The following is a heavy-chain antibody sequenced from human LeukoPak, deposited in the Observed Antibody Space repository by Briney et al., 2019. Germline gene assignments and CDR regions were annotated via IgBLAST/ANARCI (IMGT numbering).Heavy chain of an antibody. D-gene: IGHD3-22*01. CDR1: GGSISSSSYY. CDR2: ISNSGGST. J-gene: IGHJ4*02. CDR3: AKDRDFSDSSALDY. V-gene: IGHV3-23*01. Sequence: PSETLSLTCTVSGGSISSSSYYWGWIRQPPGKGLEWVSAISNSGGSTFYADSVKGRFTISRDNSQNTLYLQMNSLRAADTAVYYCAKDRDFSDSSALDYWGQGTLVTVSS.